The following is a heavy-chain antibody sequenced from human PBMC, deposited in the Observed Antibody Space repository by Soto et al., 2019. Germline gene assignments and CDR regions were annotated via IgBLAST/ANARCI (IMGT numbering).Heavy chain of an antibody. CDR1: GDSVSSNSAA. D-gene: IGHD6-13*01. J-gene: IGHJ6*02. CDR3: ARRDSSSWYGMDV. V-gene: IGHV6-1*01. Sequence: SQTLSLTCAISGDSVSSNSAAWNWIRQSPSRGLEWLVSTYYRTKWHNDNAVSEKRRITINPDTSKNQFSLQLNSVTPEDTAVYYCARRDSSSWYGMDVWGQGTTVTVSS. CDR2: TYYRTKWHN.